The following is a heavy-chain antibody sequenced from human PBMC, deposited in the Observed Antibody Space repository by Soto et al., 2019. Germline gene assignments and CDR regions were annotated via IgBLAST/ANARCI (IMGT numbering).Heavy chain of an antibody. D-gene: IGHD6-25*01. CDR1: GGSISSSNW. Sequence: SETLSLTCAVSGGSISSSNWWSWVRQPPGKGLEWIGEIYHSGSTNYNPSLKSRVTISVDKSKNQFSLKLSSVTAADTAVYYCASRLPLPVGWFDPWGQGTLVTVSS. CDR3: ASRLPLPVGWFDP. CDR2: IYHSGST. J-gene: IGHJ5*02. V-gene: IGHV4-4*02.